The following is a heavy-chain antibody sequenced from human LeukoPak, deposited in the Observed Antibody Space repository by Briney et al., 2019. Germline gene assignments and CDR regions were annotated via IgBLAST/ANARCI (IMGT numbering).Heavy chain of an antibody. V-gene: IGHV3-66*01. CDR1: GFTVSSNY. CDR3: ARAVEPYSSSSYYYYYMDV. J-gene: IGHJ6*03. CDR2: IYSGGST. D-gene: IGHD6-6*01. Sequence: PGGSLRLSCAASGFTVSSNYMSWVRQASGKGLEWVSVIYSGGSTYYADPVKGRFTISRDNSKNTLYLQMNSLRAEDTAVYYCARAVEPYSSSSYYYYYMDVWGKGTTVTVSS.